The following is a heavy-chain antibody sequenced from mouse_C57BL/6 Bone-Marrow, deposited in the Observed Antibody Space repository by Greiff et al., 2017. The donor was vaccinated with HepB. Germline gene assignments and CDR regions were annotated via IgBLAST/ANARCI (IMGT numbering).Heavy chain of an antibody. V-gene: IGHV10-1*01. CDR2: IRSKSNNYAT. Sequence: DVQLVESGGGLVQPKGSLKLSCAASGFSFNTYAMNWVRQAPGKGLEWVARIRSKSNNYATYYADSVKDRFTISRDDSESMLYLQMNNLKTEDTAMYYCVRHGGSSLDYWGQGTTLTVSS. CDR3: VRHGGSSLDY. CDR1: GFSFNTYA. J-gene: IGHJ2*01. D-gene: IGHD1-1*01.